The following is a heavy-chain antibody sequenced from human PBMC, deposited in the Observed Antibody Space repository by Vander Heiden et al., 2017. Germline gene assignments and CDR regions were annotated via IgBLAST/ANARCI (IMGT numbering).Heavy chain of an antibody. CDR1: GFTFSGAD. Sequence: EGQLVDSGGGLVQPGGSLTLPCAASGFTFSGADMRWVRQATGKGLGWVGRMRRKANSDATAYAASVKGRFTISRDDSKNTAYLQMNSLKTEDTAVYYCTTYSSGRAEYWGQGTLVTVSS. D-gene: IGHD6-19*01. J-gene: IGHJ4*02. CDR2: MRRKANSDAT. CDR3: TTYSSGRAEY. V-gene: IGHV3-73*02.